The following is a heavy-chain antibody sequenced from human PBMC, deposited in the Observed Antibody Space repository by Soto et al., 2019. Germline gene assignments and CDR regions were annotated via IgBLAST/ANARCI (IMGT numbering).Heavy chain of an antibody. D-gene: IGHD6-13*01. Sequence: GGSLRLSCAASGFSFSDYAMSWVRQAPGKWLEWVSVISESGGSTHYADSVRGRFTVSRDNSKNSLSLRMNSLRDEDTAVYFCAKRGPYSSGWYSPIFDYWGQGA. CDR3: AKRGPYSSGWYSPIFDY. J-gene: IGHJ4*02. CDR1: GFSFSDYA. V-gene: IGHV3-23*01. CDR2: ISESGGST.